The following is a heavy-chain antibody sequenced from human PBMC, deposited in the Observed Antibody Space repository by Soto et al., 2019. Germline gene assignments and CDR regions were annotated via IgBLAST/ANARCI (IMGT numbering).Heavy chain of an antibody. CDR1: GGTFSSYA. J-gene: IGHJ6*02. D-gene: IGHD2-2*02. Sequence: ASVKVSCKASGGTFSSYAISWVRQAPGQGLEWMGGIIPIFGTANYAQKFQGRVTITADESTSTAYMELSSLRSEDTAVYYCARYCSSTSCYSNYYYYGMDVWGQGTTVTVS. CDR3: ARYCSSTSCYSNYYYYGMDV. CDR2: IIPIFGTA. V-gene: IGHV1-69*13.